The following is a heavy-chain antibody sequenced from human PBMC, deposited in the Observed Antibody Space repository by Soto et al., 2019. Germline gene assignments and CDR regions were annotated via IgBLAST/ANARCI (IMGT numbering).Heavy chain of an antibody. CDR2: ISSSGGST. CDR1: GFTFSSYT. D-gene: IGHD7-27*01. CDR3: AKGWGDY. J-gene: IGHJ4*02. V-gene: IGHV3-23*01. Sequence: EVQLLESGGGLVQPGGSLRLSCAASGFTFSSYTMSWVRQGPGKGLEWVSGISSSGGSTVYADSVKGRFTISRDNFKNXLYLQMNSLRAEDTAVYYCAKGWGDYWGQGTPVTVSS.